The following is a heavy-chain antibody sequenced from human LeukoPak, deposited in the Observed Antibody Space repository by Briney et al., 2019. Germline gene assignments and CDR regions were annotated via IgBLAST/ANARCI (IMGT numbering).Heavy chain of an antibody. CDR3: AKMATYYDILTGLTGGY. CDR2: ISGSGGST. J-gene: IGHJ4*02. D-gene: IGHD3-9*01. Sequence: GGSLRLSCAASGFTFSSYAMSWVRQAPGKGLEWVSAISGSGGSTYYADSVKGRFTISRDNSKNTLYLQMNSLRAEDTAVYYCAKMATYYDILTGLTGGYWGQGTLVTVSS. V-gene: IGHV3-23*01. CDR1: GFTFSSYA.